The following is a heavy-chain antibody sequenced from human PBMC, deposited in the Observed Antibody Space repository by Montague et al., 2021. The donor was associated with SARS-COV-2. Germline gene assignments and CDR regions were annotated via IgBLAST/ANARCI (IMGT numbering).Heavy chain of an antibody. CDR1: GGSISSGGCY. J-gene: IGHJ4*02. CDR3: ARDVGWYSSSWFDY. D-gene: IGHD6-13*01. CDR2: IDYSGST. Sequence: TLSLTCTVSGGSISSGGCYWSWIREHPGKGLEWIGYIDYSGSTYYXRSLKSRVTISVDTSKNQFSLKLSSVTAADTAVYYCARDVGWYSSSWFDYWGQGTLVTVSS. V-gene: IGHV4-31*03.